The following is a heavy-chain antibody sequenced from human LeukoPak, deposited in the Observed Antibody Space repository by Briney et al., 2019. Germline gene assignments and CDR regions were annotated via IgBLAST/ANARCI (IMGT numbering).Heavy chain of an antibody. CDR2: IYYSGST. J-gene: IGHJ6*02. CDR1: GGSISSYY. Sequence: KPSETLSLTCTVSGGSISSYYWSWIRQPPGKGLEWIGHIYYSGSTNYNPSLKSRVTISVDTSKNQFSLKLSSVTAADTAVYFCARFRYFDWLDYYYGMDVWGQGTTVTVSS. V-gene: IGHV4-59*01. D-gene: IGHD3-9*01. CDR3: ARFRYFDWLDYYYGMDV.